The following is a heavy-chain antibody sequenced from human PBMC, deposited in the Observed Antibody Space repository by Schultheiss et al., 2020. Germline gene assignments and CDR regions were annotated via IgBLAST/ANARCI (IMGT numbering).Heavy chain of an antibody. D-gene: IGHD3/OR15-3a*01. Sequence: SETLSLTCAVSGGSISSSNWWSWVRQPPGKGLEWIGEIYHSGSTNYNPSLKSRVTISVDTSKNQFSLKLSSVTAADTAVYYCARDRTGYDIVDYWGQGTLVTVSS. CDR2: IYHSGST. J-gene: IGHJ4*02. CDR3: ARDRTGYDIVDY. CDR1: GGSISSSNW. V-gene: IGHV4-4*02.